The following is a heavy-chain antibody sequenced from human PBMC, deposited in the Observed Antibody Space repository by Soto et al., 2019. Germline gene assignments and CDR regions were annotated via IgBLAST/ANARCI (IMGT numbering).Heavy chain of an antibody. D-gene: IGHD3-9*01. CDR3: AKESLRYAKSDNWFDS. J-gene: IGHJ5*01. V-gene: IGHV3-9*01. Sequence: EVQLVESGGGVVQPGRSLRLSCAASGFPFDAYAMHWVRQAPGKGLEWVSGISWNSGRVGYAGSVKGRFTISRDNAKNSLHLQMNRLRGEVTALYFCAKESLRYAKSDNWFDSWGQGTLVTVSS. CDR1: GFPFDAYA. CDR2: ISWNSGRV.